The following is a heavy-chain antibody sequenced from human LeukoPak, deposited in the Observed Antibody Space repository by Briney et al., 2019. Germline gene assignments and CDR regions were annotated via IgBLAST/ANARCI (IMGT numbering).Heavy chain of an antibody. CDR1: GGSFSGYY. J-gene: IGHJ4*02. D-gene: IGHD4-17*01. CDR3: ARGTTVTTDY. CDR2: INHSGST. Sequence: SETLSLTCAVYGGSFSGYYWSWIRQPPGKGLEWIGEINHSGSTNYNPSLKSRVTISVDTSKNQFPLKLSSVTAADTAVYYCARGTTVTTDYWGQGTLVTVSS. V-gene: IGHV4-34*01.